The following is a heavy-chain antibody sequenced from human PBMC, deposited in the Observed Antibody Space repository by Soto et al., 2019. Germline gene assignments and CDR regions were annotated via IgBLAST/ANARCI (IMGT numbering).Heavy chain of an antibody. Sequence: GGSLRLSCAASGFTFSSYGMHWVRQAPGKGLEWVAVIWYDGSNKYYADSVKGRFTISRDNSKNTLYLQMNSLRAEDTAVYYCARRWSCSSTSCYGPNYYYYGMDVWGQGTTVTVSS. CDR1: GFTFSSYG. V-gene: IGHV3-33*01. J-gene: IGHJ6*02. CDR3: ARRWSCSSTSCYGPNYYYYGMDV. CDR2: IWYDGSNK. D-gene: IGHD2-2*01.